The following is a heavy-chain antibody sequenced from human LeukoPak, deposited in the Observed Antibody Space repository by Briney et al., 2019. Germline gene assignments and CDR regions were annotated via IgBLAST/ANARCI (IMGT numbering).Heavy chain of an antibody. V-gene: IGHV2-70*11. D-gene: IGHD1-14*01. CDR1: GFSLSTRGVC. J-gene: IGHJ4*02. Sequence: SGPALVKPTQTLTLTCTFSGFSLSTRGVCVSWIRQPPGKALEWLARIDWDDDKYYGTSLRTRLTISKDTSKNQVVLTMTNMDPVDTATYYCARTHYNSRNFDYWGQGTLVTVSS. CDR3: ARTHYNSRNFDY. CDR2: IDWDDDK.